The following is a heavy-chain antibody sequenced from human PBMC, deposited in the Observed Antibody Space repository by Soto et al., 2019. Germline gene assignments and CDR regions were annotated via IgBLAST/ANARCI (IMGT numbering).Heavy chain of an antibody. J-gene: IGHJ2*01. CDR2: ISGSGGST. CDR1: GFTFSSYA. CDR3: AKDPVTYSSSWNYWYFDL. D-gene: IGHD6-13*01. V-gene: IGHV3-23*01. Sequence: EVQLLESGGGLVQPGGSLRLSCAASGFTFSSYAMSWVRQAPGKGLEWVSAISGSGGSTYYADSVKGRFTISRDNSKNTLYLQMNSLRAEDTAVYYCAKDPVTYSSSWNYWYFDLWGRGTLVTDS.